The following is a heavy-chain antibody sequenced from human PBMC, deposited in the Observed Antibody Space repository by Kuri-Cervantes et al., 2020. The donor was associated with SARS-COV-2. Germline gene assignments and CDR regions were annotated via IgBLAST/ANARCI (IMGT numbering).Heavy chain of an antibody. CDR1: GFTVSSNY. CDR3: VKGVVVVIKYYFDY. CDR2: IYSGGST. D-gene: IGHD3-22*01. J-gene: IGHJ4*02. V-gene: IGHV3-53*05. Sequence: GESLKISCAASGFTVSSNYMSWVRQAPGKGLEWVSVIYSGGSTYYADSVKGRFTISRDNSKNTLYLQMSSLRAEDTAVYYCVKGVVVVIKYYFDYWGQGTLVTVSS.